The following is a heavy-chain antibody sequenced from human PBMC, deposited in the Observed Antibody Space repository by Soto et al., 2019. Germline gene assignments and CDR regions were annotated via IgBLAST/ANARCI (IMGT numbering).Heavy chain of an antibody. J-gene: IGHJ6*02. V-gene: IGHV1-69*01. CDR2: IIPIFGTA. CDR1: GGTFSSYA. D-gene: IGHD1-1*01. Sequence: QVQLVQSGAEVKKPGSSVKVSCKASGGTFSSYAISWVRQAPGQGLEWMGGIIPIFGTANYAQKFQGRVTITADESTSTDYMELSSLRSEDTAVYYCARSGMERRTYYYGMDGWGQGNTVTVSS. CDR3: ARSGMERRTYYYGMDG.